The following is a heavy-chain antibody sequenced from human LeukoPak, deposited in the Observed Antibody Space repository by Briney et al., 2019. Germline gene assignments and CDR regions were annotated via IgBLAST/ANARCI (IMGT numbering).Heavy chain of an antibody. Sequence: SETLSLTCTVSGGSISSSSYYWGWIRQPPGKGLEWIGSIYYSGSTYYNPSLKSRVTISVDTSKNQFSLNLSSVTAADTAIYYCARGGSNWFDPWGQGTLVTVSS. J-gene: IGHJ5*02. V-gene: IGHV4-39*01. CDR3: ARGGSNWFDP. CDR2: IYYSGST. CDR1: GGSISSSSYY.